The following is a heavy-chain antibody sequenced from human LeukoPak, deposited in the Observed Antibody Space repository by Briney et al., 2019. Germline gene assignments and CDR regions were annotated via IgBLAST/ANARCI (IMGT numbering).Heavy chain of an antibody. Sequence: ASVKVSCKASGYTFTSYYMHWVRQAPGQGLEWMGIINPSGGSTSYAQKFQGRVTMTRDTSTSTVYMELSSLRSEDTAVYYCARDRYYDILTGYLQDAFDIWGQGTMVTVSS. V-gene: IGHV1-46*01. CDR1: GYTFTSYY. D-gene: IGHD3-9*01. J-gene: IGHJ3*02. CDR3: ARDRYYDILTGYLQDAFDI. CDR2: INPSGGST.